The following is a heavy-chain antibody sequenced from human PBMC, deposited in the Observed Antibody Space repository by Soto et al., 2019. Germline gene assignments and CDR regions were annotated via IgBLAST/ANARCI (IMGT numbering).Heavy chain of an antibody. CDR3: ARESAGDDSSGFSIYYYYGMDV. V-gene: IGHV1-46*01. CDR1: GYTFTSYY. D-gene: IGHD3-22*01. J-gene: IGHJ6*02. Sequence: ASVKVSCKASGYTFTSYYMHWVRQAPGQGLEWMGIINPSGGSTSYAQKFQGRVTMTRDTSTSTVYMELSSLRSEDTAVYYCARESAGDDSSGFSIYYYYGMDVWGQGTTVTVSS. CDR2: INPSGGST.